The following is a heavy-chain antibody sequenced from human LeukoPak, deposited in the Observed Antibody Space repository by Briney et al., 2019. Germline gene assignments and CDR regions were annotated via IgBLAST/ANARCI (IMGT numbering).Heavy chain of an antibody. V-gene: IGHV1-69*04. D-gene: IGHD6-13*01. J-gene: IGHJ4*02. CDR2: IIPILGIA. CDR1: GGTFSSYA. CDR3: ARVFSSSWYLYFDY. Sequence: SVKDSCKASGGTFSSYAISWVRQAPGQGLEWMGRIIPILGIANYAQKFQGRVTITADKSTSTAYMELSSLRSEDTAVYYCARVFSSSWYLYFDYWGQGTLVTVSS.